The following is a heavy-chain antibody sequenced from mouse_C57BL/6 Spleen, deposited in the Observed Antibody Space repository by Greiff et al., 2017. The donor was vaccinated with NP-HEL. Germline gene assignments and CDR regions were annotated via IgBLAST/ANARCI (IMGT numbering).Heavy chain of an antibody. CDR2: IDPETGGT. V-gene: IGHV1-15*01. CDR1: GYTFTDYD. J-gene: IGHJ3*01. CDR3: TRRLYGSSSAWFAY. Sequence: VQLQQSGAELVRPGASVTLSCKASGYTFTDYDMHWVKQTPVHGLEWIGAIDPETGGTAYNQKFKGTAILTADKSSSTAYMELRSLTSEDSAVYYCTRRLYGSSSAWFAYWGQGTLVTVSA. D-gene: IGHD1-1*01.